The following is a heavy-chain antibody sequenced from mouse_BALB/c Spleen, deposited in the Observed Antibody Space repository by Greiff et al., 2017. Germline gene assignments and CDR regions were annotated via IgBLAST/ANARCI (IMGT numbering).Heavy chain of an antibody. CDR3: ASYDYDVTFAY. J-gene: IGHJ3*01. D-gene: IGHD2-4*01. CDR2: ISYDGSN. V-gene: IGHV3-6*02. Sequence: EVQLQESGPGLVKPSQSLSLTCSVTGYSITSGYYWTWIRQFPGNKLEWMGYISYDGSNNYNPSLKNRISITRDTSKNQFFLKLNSVTTEDTATYYCASYDYDVTFAYWGQGTLVTVSA. CDR1: GYSITSGYY.